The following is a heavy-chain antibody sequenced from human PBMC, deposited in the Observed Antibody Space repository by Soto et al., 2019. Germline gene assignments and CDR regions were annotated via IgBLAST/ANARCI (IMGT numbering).Heavy chain of an antibody. CDR2: ISAYNGNA. CDR1: GYTFTSYG. D-gene: IGHD2-2*02. J-gene: IGHJ4*02. Sequence: ASVKVSCKASGYTFTSYGIIWVRQAPGQGLEWMGWISAYNGNANYPQKLQGRVTMTTDTSTSTAYMELRSLRSDDTAVYYCARDHCSSTNCYTAVDYWGQGTLVTVS. CDR3: ARDHCSSTNCYTAVDY. V-gene: IGHV1-18*04.